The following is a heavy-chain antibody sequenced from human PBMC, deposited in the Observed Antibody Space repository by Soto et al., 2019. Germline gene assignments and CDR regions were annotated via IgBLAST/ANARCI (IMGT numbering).Heavy chain of an antibody. CDR1: GYTFTSYG. CDR2: ISAYNGNT. CDR3: ARDSPRVDY. V-gene: IGHV1-18*01. Sequence: QVQLVQSGAEVKKPGASVKVSCKASGYTFTSYGISWVRQAPGQGLEWMGWISAYNGNTKNAQKLQGRVTMTTNTTTSTAYMELRSLTADNAAVYYWARDSPRVDYWGQGTLVTVSS. J-gene: IGHJ4*02.